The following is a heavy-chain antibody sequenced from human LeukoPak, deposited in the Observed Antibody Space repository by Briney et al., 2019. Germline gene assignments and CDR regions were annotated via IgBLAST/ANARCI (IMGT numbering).Heavy chain of an antibody. J-gene: IGHJ4*02. CDR2: ISSSSSYM. V-gene: IGHV3-21*01. Sequence: GGSLRLSCPASGFTFDTYSMHWVRQAPGKGLEWVSSISSSSSYMYYADSVKGRFTISRDNAKNSLYLLMNSLRAEDTAVYYCARLIGSSWYMDQWGRGTLVTVSS. CDR3: ARLIGSSWYMDQ. CDR1: GFTFDTYS. D-gene: IGHD6-13*01.